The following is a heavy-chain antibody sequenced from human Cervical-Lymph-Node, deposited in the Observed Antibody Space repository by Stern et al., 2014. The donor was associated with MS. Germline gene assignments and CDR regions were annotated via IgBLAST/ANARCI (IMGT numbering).Heavy chain of an antibody. V-gene: IGHV3-30*18. D-gene: IGHD3-10*01. CDR3: AKDGDARIFDY. Sequence: VQLVESGGGVVQPGGSLRLSCVVSGFTFSDYCMHWVRQSPGEGLEWVAVIFHDGSQEFYAESVKGRFTISRDNSKGTLYLQMNSLRIEDTAMYYCAKDGDARIFDYWGQGTQVTV. J-gene: IGHJ4*02. CDR2: IFHDGSQE. CDR1: GFTFSDYC.